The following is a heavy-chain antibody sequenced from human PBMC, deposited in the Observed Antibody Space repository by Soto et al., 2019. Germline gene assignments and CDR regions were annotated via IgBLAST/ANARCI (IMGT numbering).Heavy chain of an antibody. CDR1: GYTLTSYD. D-gene: IGHD1-26*01. J-gene: IGHJ4*02. CDR3: AGGRMSYSANVAPDY. Sequence: VQLVQSGAEVKEPGASVKVSCKASGYTLTSYDINWVRQATGQGLEWMGWMNPNSGNTGYGQKFPGRVTMTGNTSISTDYMELSSLRSEDTAVYYCAGGRMSYSANVAPDYWGQGTLVTVSS. V-gene: IGHV1-8*01. CDR2: MNPNSGNT.